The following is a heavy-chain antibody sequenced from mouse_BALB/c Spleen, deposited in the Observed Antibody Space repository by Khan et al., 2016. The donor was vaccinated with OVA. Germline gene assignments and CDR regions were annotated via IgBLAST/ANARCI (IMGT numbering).Heavy chain of an antibody. Sequence: EKGPGLVKPSQSLSLTCTVTGYSITSDYAWNWIRQFPGNKLEWMGFVSYSGNTNYNPSLKSRFSITRDTSKNQFFLQLNSVTTEATATYYCARIYGGDFDYWGQGTTLTVSS. CDR2: VSYSGNT. D-gene: IGHD1-1*01. J-gene: IGHJ2*01. CDR1: GYSITSDYA. V-gene: IGHV3-2*02. CDR3: ARIYGGDFDY.